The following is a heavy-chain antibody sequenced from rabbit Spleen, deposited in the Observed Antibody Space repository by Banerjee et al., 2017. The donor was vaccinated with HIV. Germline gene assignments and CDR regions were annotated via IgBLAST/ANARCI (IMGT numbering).Heavy chain of an antibody. Sequence: QEQLVEYGGDLVQPEGSLTLTCKASGFSFSNKAVMCWVRQAPGKGLEWIACINAVTGKAVYASWAKGRFTFSKTSSTTVTLKMTSLTAADTATYFCARSNTYSGGVAGGYYANYFELWGPGTLVTVS. V-gene: IGHV1S45*01. CDR3: ARSNTYSGGVAGGYYANYFEL. CDR1: GFSFSNKAV. J-gene: IGHJ4*01. D-gene: IGHD1-1*01. CDR2: INAVTGKA.